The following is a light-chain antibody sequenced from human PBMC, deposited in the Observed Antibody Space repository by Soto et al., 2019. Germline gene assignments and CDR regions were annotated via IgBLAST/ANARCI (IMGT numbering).Light chain of an antibody. CDR2: GNI. V-gene: IGLV1-40*01. CDR1: GANIGAGYD. J-gene: IGLJ1*01. CDR3: QSYDSTLSARYV. Sequence: QSVLTQPPSVSGAPGQRVTISCTGSGANIGAGYDVHWYQQRPGTAPKLLIFGNINRPSGVPDRFSGSKSGTSASLAITGLQAEDEGDYYCQSYDSTLSARYVFXTGTKVTVL.